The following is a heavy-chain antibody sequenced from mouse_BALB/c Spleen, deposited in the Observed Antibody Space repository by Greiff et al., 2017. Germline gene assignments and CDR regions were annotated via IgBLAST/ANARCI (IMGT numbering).Heavy chain of an antibody. V-gene: IGHV5-6*02. J-gene: IGHJ3*01. Sequence: EVKLVESGGDLVKPGGSLKLSCAASGFTFSSYGMSWVRQTPDKRLEWVATISSGGSYTYYPDSVKGRFTISRDNAKNTLYLQMSSLKSEDTAMYYCARRREYDYDGAWFAYWGQGTLVTVSA. CDR2: ISSGGSYT. D-gene: IGHD2-4*01. CDR1: GFTFSSYG. CDR3: ARRREYDYDGAWFAY.